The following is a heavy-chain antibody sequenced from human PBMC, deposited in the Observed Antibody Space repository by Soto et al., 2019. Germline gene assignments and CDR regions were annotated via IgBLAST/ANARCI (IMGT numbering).Heavy chain of an antibody. D-gene: IGHD6-13*01. J-gene: IGHJ4*02. CDR1: GGSISSYY. CDR3: ARGRSRYFDY. CDR2: IYYSGST. V-gene: IGHV4-59*01. Sequence: PSETLSLTCTVSGGSISSYYWSWIRQPPGTGLEWIGYIYYSGSTNYNPALKSRVTISVDTYKNQFPLKLSSVTAADTAVYYCARGRSRYFDYWGQGTLVTVYS.